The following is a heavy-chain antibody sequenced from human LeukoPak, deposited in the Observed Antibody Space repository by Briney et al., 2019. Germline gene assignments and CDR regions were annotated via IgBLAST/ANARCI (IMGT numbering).Heavy chain of an antibody. CDR3: AKRSGQQLVLFAIDY. D-gene: IGHD6-13*01. CDR1: GFTFSDYY. V-gene: IGHV3-11*01. CDR2: ISSSGSTI. J-gene: IGHJ4*02. Sequence: GGSLRLSCAASGFTFSDYYMSWIRQAPGKGLEWVSYISSSGSTIYYADSVKGRFTISRDNAKNSLYLQMNSLRAEDTAVYYCAKRSGQQLVLFAIDYWGQGTLVTVSS.